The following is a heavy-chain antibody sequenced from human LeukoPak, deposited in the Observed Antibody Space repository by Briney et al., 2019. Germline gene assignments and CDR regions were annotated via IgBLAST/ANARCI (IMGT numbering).Heavy chain of an antibody. J-gene: IGHJ4*02. CDR3: ARDGHYDSSGYSCDF. CDR2: ISGSSANI. Sequence: GGSLRLSCGASGFTFDNYNMNWVRQAPGGGLEWVASISGSSANIFHADSVKGRFTISRDNAKQSLYLQMNSLGAEDTAEYYCARDGHYDSSGYSCDFWGQGTLVTVSS. V-gene: IGHV3-21*01. D-gene: IGHD3-22*01. CDR1: GFTFDNYN.